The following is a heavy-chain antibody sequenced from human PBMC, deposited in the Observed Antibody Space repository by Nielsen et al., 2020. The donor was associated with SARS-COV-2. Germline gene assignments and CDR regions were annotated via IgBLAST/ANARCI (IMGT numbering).Heavy chain of an antibody. J-gene: IGHJ6*03. CDR3: ARGAGSTDVLRFLEWSNYYYYMDV. Sequence: ASVKVSCKASGYTFTSYYMHWVRQAPGQGLEWMGIINPSGGSTSYAQKFQGWVTMTRDTSISTAYMELSRLRSDDTAVYYCARGAGSTDVLRFLEWSNYYYYMDVWGKGTTVTVSS. CDR1: GYTFTSYY. D-gene: IGHD3-3*01. CDR2: INPSGGST. V-gene: IGHV1-46*01.